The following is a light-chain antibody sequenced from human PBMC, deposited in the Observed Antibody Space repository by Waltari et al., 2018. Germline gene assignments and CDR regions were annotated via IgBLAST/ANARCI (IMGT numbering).Light chain of an antibody. CDR3: QQAQSLPIT. Sequence: DIEMTQSPSSVSASVGDSVTITCRASQEITRWLAWYQQRPGKAPKLLIYVVSTLQRGVPSRFSGSHSGTNFTLTISTLQPDDFATYYCQQAQSLPITFGQGTRLEIK. CDR1: QEITRW. CDR2: VVS. J-gene: IGKJ5*01. V-gene: IGKV1-12*01.